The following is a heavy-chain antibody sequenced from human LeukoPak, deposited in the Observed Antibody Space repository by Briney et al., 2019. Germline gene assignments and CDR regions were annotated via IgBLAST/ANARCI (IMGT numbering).Heavy chain of an antibody. CDR3: ARDKYCSGGSCYSLDY. Sequence: GSLRLSCAASGFTFSSYWMHWVRQAPGKGLVWVSRINSDGSSTSYADSVKGRFTISRDNAKNTLYLQLNSLRAEDTAVYYCARDKYCSGGSCYSLDYWGQGTLVTVSS. V-gene: IGHV3-74*01. D-gene: IGHD2-15*01. CDR2: INSDGSST. CDR1: GFTFSSYW. J-gene: IGHJ4*02.